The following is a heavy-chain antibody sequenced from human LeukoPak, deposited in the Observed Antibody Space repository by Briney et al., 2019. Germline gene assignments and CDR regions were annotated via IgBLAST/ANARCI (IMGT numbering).Heavy chain of an antibody. CDR3: ARDYGGSSPFDY. CDR2: ISSDVSST. CDR1: GFTFSTYW. D-gene: IGHD4-23*01. V-gene: IGHV3-74*01. Sequence: GGSLRLSCAASGFTFSTYWMHWVRQAPGKGLVWVSRISSDVSSTSYADSVKGRFTISRDNAKNSLYLQMNSLRAEDTAVYYCARDYGGSSPFDYWGQGTLVTVSS. J-gene: IGHJ4*02.